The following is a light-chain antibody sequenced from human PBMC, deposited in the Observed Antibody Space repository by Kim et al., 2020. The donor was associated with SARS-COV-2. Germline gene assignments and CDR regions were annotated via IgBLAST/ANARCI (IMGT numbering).Light chain of an antibody. J-gene: IGKJ1*01. CDR3: QKYDSAPWT. CDR2: AAS. CDR1: QDISNS. Sequence: DIQMTQSPYSLSASVRDRVTISCRASQDISNSLAWYQQKPGKVPKLLIYAASTLQSGVPSRFSGSGSGTDFTLTISSLQPEDVATYYCQKYDSAPWTFGQGTKVDIK. V-gene: IGKV1-27*01.